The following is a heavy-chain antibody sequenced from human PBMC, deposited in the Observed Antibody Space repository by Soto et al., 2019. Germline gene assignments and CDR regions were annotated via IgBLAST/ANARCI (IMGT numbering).Heavy chain of an antibody. J-gene: IGHJ5*02. Sequence: TXXTLSLPFTVSGSSISSSSSDWGFIRQPPGQGLEWIASIHYSGNTYYNPSLGSRVTISVDTSKNQFSLKLSSVIASDTAVYYCARRGPYDSGGWFDPWGQGTQVTVSS. V-gene: IGHV4-39*01. CDR1: GSSISSSSSD. CDR3: ARRGPYDSGGWFDP. CDR2: IHYSGNT. D-gene: IGHD3-10*01.